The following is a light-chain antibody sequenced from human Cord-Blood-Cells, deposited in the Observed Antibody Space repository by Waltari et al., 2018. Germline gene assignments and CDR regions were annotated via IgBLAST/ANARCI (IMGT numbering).Light chain of an antibody. J-gene: IGKJ4*01. Sequence: GDRVTITCRTSQSISSYLNWYQQKPGKAPKLLIYAASSLQSGVPSRFSGSGSGTDFTLTISSLQPEDFATYYCQQSYSTPLTFGGGTKVEIK. CDR3: QQSYSTPLT. V-gene: IGKV1-39*01. CDR2: AAS. CDR1: QSISSY.